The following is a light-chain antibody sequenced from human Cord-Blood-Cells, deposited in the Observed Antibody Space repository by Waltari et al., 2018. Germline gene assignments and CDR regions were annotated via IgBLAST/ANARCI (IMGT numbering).Light chain of an antibody. J-gene: IGKJ4*01. Sequence: GDRVTITCRTSQSISSYLNWYQQKPGKAPKLLIYAASSLQSGVPSRFSGSGSGTDFTLTISSLQPEDFATYYCQQSYSTPLTFGGGTKVEIK. CDR3: QQSYSTPLT. V-gene: IGKV1-39*01. CDR2: AAS. CDR1: QSISSY.